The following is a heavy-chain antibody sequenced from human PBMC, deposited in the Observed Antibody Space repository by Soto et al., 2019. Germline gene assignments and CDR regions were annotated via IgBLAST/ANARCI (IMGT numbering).Heavy chain of an antibody. J-gene: IGHJ6*02. CDR1: CYTFSNYG. CDR2: SSGYNGNT. CDR3: AREREGLWGGMLDDRGMDV. D-gene: IGHD3-16*01. Sequence: AAVKVSSNAACYTFSNYGINWVRQPPGQEREGMGWSSGYNGNTNYSQNLQGRGTMTTGTSARISYKELRSLISDDTAVDYCAREREGLWGGMLDDRGMDVWGQGTTVTVSS. V-gene: IGHV1-18*01.